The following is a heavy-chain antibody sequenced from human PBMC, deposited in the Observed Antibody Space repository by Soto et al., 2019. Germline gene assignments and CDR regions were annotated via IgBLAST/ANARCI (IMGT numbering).Heavy chain of an antibody. D-gene: IGHD3-22*01. CDR3: AATGRYDSSGYVDY. V-gene: IGHV1-18*01. Sequence: GASVKVSCKASGYTFTSYGISWVRQAPGQGLEWMGWISAHNGDTNYAQKFQERVTITRDMSTSTAYMELSSLRSEDTAVYYCAATGRYDSSGYVDYWGQGTLVTVSS. CDR1: GYTFTSYG. CDR2: ISAHNGDT. J-gene: IGHJ4*02.